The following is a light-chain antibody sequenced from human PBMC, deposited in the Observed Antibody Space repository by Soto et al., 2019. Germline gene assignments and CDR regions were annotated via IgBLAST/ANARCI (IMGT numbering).Light chain of an antibody. Sequence: QSALTQPASVSGSPGQSTTISCTGTSGNVGSYNLVSWYQQHPGKAPKLMIYEGNKRPPGVSNRFSGSKSGNTASLTISGLQAEDEADYYCSSYAGSGTFYVFGTGTKLTVL. CDR3: SSYAGSGTFYV. CDR1: SGNVGSYNL. J-gene: IGLJ1*01. V-gene: IGLV2-23*01. CDR2: EGN.